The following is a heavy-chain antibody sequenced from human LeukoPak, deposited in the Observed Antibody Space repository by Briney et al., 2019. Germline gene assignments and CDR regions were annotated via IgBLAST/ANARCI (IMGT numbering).Heavy chain of an antibody. J-gene: IGHJ3*02. V-gene: IGHV4-30-2*01. D-gene: IGHD2-2*01. CDR1: GGSISSGGYY. CDR2: IYHSGST. CDR3: ARDPRSTSFYDAFDI. Sequence: SETLSLTCTVSGGSISSGGYYWSWIRQPPGKGLEWIGYIYHSGSTYYNPSLKSRVTISVDRSKNQFSLKLSSVTAADTAVYYCARDPRSTSFYDAFDIWGQGTMVTVSS.